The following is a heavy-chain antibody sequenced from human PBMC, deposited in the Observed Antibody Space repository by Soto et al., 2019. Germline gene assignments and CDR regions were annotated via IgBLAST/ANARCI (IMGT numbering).Heavy chain of an antibody. V-gene: IGHV4-61*01. CDR3: ARGGSSVGFVS. Sequence: PSETLSLTCTVSGGSLNSSSYYWSWNRQPPGKGLEWIGYIHYFGSTKYNPSLESRVVISVDTSKNQFSLKVPSLTAADTAIYFCARGGSSVGFVSWGQGARVTVSS. J-gene: IGHJ4*02. D-gene: IGHD1-26*01. CDR2: IHYFGST. CDR1: GGSLNSSSYY.